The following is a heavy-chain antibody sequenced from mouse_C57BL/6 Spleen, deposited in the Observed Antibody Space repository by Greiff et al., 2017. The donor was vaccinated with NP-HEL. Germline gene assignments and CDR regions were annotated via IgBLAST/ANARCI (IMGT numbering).Heavy chain of an antibody. J-gene: IGHJ2*01. Sequence: DVKLVESEGGLVQPGSSMKLSCTASGFTFSDYYMAWVRQVPEKGLEWVANINYDGSSTYYLDSLKSRFIISRDNAKNILYLQMSSLKSEDTATYYCARDADGYYGYWGQGTTLTVSS. CDR3: ARDADGYYGY. CDR2: INYDGSST. D-gene: IGHD2-3*01. CDR1: GFTFSDYY. V-gene: IGHV5-16*01.